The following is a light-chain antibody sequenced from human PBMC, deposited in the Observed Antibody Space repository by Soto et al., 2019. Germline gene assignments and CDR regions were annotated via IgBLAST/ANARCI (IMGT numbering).Light chain of an antibody. CDR1: QSVAANY. V-gene: IGKV3-20*01. Sequence: EVVLTPPPGTLSLSPGERATLSSRPSQSVAANYLAWYQQKRGQAPRLLIYGASSRATGIPDRFSGSGSGTDFTLTISRLEPEDFSVYYCHQYGTAPLTVGPGTKVDIK. CDR3: HQYGTAPLT. J-gene: IGKJ3*01. CDR2: GAS.